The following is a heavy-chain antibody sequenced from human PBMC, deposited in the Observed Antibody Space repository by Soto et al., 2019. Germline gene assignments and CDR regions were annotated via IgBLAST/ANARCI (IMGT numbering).Heavy chain of an antibody. D-gene: IGHD3-9*01. CDR2: ISYDGSNK. J-gene: IGHJ6*02. V-gene: IGHV3-30-3*01. CDR3: ARTYYDILTGSHTDYGMDV. Sequence: GGSLRLSCAASGFTFSSYAMHWVRQAPGKGLEWVAVISYDGSNKYYADSVRGRFTISRDNSKNTLYLQMNSLRAEDTAVYYRARTYYDILTGSHTDYGMDVWGQGTTVTVSS. CDR1: GFTFSSYA.